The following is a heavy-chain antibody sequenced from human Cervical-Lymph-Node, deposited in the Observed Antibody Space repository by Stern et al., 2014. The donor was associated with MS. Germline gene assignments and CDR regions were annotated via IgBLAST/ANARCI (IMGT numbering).Heavy chain of an antibody. CDR1: GGSIKSYY. J-gene: IGHJ5*01. Sequence: QLQLQESGPGLVKPSETLSLTCTVSGGSIKSYYWSWIRQSADRGLNYIGRVYSSGGTNYDPSFKSRVTMSVDTSKNQIFLNLTSVTAADTAVYFCARGAPSGWYVGWFDSWGQGIPVTVSA. D-gene: IGHD6-19*01. V-gene: IGHV4-4*07. CDR2: VYSSGGT. CDR3: ARGAPSGWYVGWFDS.